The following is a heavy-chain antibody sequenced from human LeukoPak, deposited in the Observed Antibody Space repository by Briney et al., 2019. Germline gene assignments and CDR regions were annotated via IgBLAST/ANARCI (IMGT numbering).Heavy chain of an antibody. CDR3: ARTVLGATGYFDY. CDR2: INSNTGKP. D-gene: IGHD1-26*01. CDR1: GYSFSDYA. J-gene: IGHJ4*02. V-gene: IGHV7-4-1*02. Sequence: GASVKVSCKASGYSFSDYAVNWVRQAPGQGLEWMGWINSNTGKPRYAQGFPGRFVFSLDTSVSTTYLQISSLEAEDTAVYYCARTVLGATGYFDYWGQGTLITVSS.